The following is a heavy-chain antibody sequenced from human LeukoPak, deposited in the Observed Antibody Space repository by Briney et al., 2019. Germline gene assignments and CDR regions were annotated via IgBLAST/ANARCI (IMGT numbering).Heavy chain of an antibody. CDR3: ARDWASRIIAVARI. V-gene: IGHV3-48*01. J-gene: IGHJ3*02. D-gene: IGHD6-19*01. CDR2: ISSSSSTI. Sequence: GGSLRLSCAASGFTFSSYSMNWVRQAPGKGLEWVSYISSSSSTIYYADSVKGRFTISRDNSKNTLYLQMNSLRAEDTAVYYCARDWASRIIAVARIWGQGTMVTVSS. CDR1: GFTFSSYS.